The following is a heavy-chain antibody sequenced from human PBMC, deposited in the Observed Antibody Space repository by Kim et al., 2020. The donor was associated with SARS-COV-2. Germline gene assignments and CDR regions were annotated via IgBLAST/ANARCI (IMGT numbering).Heavy chain of an antibody. J-gene: IGHJ4*02. D-gene: IGHD3-10*01. Sequence: QGRVTITADESTSTAYMELSSLRSEDTAVYYCARASYYYGSGSYGAYDYWGQGTLVTVSS. CDR3: ARASYYYGSGSYGAYDY. V-gene: IGHV1-69*01.